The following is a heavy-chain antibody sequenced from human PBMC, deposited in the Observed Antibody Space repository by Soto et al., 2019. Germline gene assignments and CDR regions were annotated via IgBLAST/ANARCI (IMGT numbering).Heavy chain of an antibody. CDR1: GGSISSGGYY. CDR2: IYYSGST. CDR3: ARVMSPFWYFDL. Sequence: SETLSLTCTVSGGSISSGGYYWSWIRQHPGKGLEWIGYIYYSGSTYYNPSLESRVAISVDTSKKQFSLKLSSVTAADTAVYYCARVMSPFWYFDLWRRGTLVTVSS. V-gene: IGHV4-31*03. J-gene: IGHJ2*01.